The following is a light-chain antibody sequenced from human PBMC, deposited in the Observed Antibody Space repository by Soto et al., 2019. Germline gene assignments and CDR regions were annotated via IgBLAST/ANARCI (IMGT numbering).Light chain of an antibody. Sequence: DIQMTQSPASLAASLGDRVTITCRASQSISSYLNWYQQKPGKAPKLLIYAASSLQSGVPSRFSGSGSGTDFTLTISSLQHEDFANYYCQQSYSTRSITFGQGTRLEIK. CDR1: QSISSY. CDR3: QQSYSTRSIT. CDR2: AAS. J-gene: IGKJ5*01. V-gene: IGKV1-39*01.